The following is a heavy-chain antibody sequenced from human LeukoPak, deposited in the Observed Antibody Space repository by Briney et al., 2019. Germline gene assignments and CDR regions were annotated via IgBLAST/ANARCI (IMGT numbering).Heavy chain of an antibody. CDR3: ARVPGPRIAYYNMDV. V-gene: IGHV3-21*01. D-gene: IGHD2-21*01. CDR2: ISTRSTYI. Sequence: GGSLRLSCAASGFTFSSYDMNWVRQAPGKGLEWVSSISTRSTYIYYTDSVKGRFTISRDNAESSLYLQMNSLRAEDTAVYYCARVPGPRIAYYNMDVRGQGTTVTVSS. J-gene: IGHJ6*02. CDR1: GFTFSSYD.